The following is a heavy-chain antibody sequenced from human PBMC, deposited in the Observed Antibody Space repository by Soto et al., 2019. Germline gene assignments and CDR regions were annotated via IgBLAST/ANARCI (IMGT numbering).Heavy chain of an antibody. CDR1: GGSGSNFY. J-gene: IGHJ5*02. CDR2: IYTSGST. CDR3: ARSSHKESWFDP. V-gene: IGHV4-4*07. D-gene: IGHD6-13*01. Sequence: QVQLQESGPGLVKPSETLSLTCTVSGGSGSNFYWNWIRQPAGKRLEWIGRIYTSGSTNYNPSLRSRVTMSIDTSRNQFSLKLNSVTAADTAVYYCARSSHKESWFDPWGQGTLVTVSS.